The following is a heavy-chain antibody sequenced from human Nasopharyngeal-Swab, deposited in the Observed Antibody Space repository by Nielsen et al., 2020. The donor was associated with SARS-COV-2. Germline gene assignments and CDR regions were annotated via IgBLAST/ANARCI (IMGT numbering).Heavy chain of an antibody. D-gene: IGHD3-10*01. CDR3: ARGGADGDDAFDI. J-gene: IGHJ3*02. V-gene: IGHV1-3*01. Sequence: ASVKVSCKASGYTFTSYAMHWVRQAPGQRLEWMGWINAGNGNTKYSQKFQGRVTITRDTSASTAYMELSSLRSEDTAVYYCARGGADGDDAFDIWGQGTMVTVSS. CDR1: GYTFTSYA. CDR2: INAGNGNT.